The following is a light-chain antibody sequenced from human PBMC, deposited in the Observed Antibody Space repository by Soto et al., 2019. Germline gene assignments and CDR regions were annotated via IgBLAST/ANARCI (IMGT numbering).Light chain of an antibody. CDR2: EVS. Sequence: QSVLTQPPSASGSPGQSVTISCTGTSSDVGGYNYVSWYQQHPGKAPKLMIYEVSKRPLGVPDRFSGSKSGNTASLTVSGLQAEDGADYYCSSYAGSNNSYVFGTGTKVTVL. J-gene: IGLJ1*01. CDR1: SSDVGGYNY. CDR3: SSYAGSNNSYV. V-gene: IGLV2-8*01.